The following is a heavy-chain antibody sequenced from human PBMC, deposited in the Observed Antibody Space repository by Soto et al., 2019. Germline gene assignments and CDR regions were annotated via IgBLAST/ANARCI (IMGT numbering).Heavy chain of an antibody. V-gene: IGHV3-23*01. D-gene: IGHD1-26*01. CDR3: AKDRLPHYGGATLFVY. J-gene: IGHJ4*02. CDR1: GFTFSSYA. CDR2: ISGSGGST. Sequence: GGSLRLSCAASGFTFSSYAMSWVRQAPGKGLEWVSAISGSGGSTYYADSVKGRFTISRDNSKNTLYLQMNSLRAEDTAVYYCAKDRLPHYGGATLFVYWCPGTLVTVST.